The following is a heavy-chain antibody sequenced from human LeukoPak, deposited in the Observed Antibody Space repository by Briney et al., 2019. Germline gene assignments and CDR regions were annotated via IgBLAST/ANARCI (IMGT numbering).Heavy chain of an antibody. J-gene: IGHJ4*02. Sequence: GGSLRLSCAASGFTFSSYGMHWVRQAPGKGLEWVAVISYDGSNKYYADSVKGRFTISRDNSKNTLYLQMNSLRAEDTAVYYCAKDINYYGSGSYTFDYWGQGTLVPSPQ. CDR1: GFTFSSYG. D-gene: IGHD3-10*01. CDR3: AKDINYYGSGSYTFDY. V-gene: IGHV3-30*18. CDR2: ISYDGSNK.